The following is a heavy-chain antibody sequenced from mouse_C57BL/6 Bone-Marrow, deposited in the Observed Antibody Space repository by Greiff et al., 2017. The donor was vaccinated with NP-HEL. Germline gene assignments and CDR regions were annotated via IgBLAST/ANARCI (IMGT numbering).Heavy chain of an antibody. Sequence: EVKVVEPGGGLVKPGGSLKLSCAASGFTFSDYGMHWVRQAPEQGLEWVAYISRGSSTIYYADTVKGRFTITRDNAKNTLFLQMTSLRSDDTAMYYCARVFAYWGQGTLVTVSA. CDR1: GFTFSDYG. CDR3: ARVFAY. J-gene: IGHJ3*01. CDR2: ISRGSSTI. V-gene: IGHV5-17*01.